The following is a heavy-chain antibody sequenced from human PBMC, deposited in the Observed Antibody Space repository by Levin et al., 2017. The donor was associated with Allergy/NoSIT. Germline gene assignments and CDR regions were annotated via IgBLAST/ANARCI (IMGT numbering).Heavy chain of an antibody. CDR3: ARATVTTYSGAFDI. V-gene: IGHV3-11*05. CDR2: ISSSSSYT. D-gene: IGHD4-17*01. Sequence: GESLKISCAASGFTFSDYYMSWIRQAPGKGLEWVSYISSSSSYTNYGDSVKGRFTISRDNAKNSLYLQMNSLRAEDTAVYYCARATVTTYSGAFDIWGQGTMVTVSS. J-gene: IGHJ3*02. CDR1: GFTFSDYY.